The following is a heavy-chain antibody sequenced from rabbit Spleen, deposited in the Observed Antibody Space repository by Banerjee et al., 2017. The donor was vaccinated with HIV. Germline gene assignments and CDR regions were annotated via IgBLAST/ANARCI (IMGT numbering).Heavy chain of an antibody. CDR2: IYTVPVTT. CDR1: GFDFSDYHY. V-gene: IGHV1S40*01. CDR3: ARDAGSSYNFAFNL. Sequence: QSLEESGGDLVKPGASLTLTCKASGFDFSDYHYMCWVRQAPGKGLEWIGCIYTVPVTTYHLSWAKGRLTTTKTASTTVTLQTTGPTAADTITYFCARDAGSSYNFAFNLWGPGTLFTVS. D-gene: IGHD8-1*01. J-gene: IGHJ4*01.